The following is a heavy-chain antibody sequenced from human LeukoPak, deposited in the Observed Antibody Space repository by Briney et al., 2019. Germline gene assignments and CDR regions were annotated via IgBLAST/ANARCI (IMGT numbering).Heavy chain of an antibody. D-gene: IGHD2-2*01. CDR2: IYYSGST. Sequence: SETLSLTCTVSGGSISSSSYYWGWIRQPPGKGLEWIGSIYYSGSTYYNPSLKSRVTISVDTSKNQFSLKLSSVTAADTAVYYCARDGGGIYRSSTSCYLNWFDPWGQGTLVTVSS. CDR1: GGSISSSSYY. CDR3: ARDGGGIYRSSTSCYLNWFDP. V-gene: IGHV4-39*07. J-gene: IGHJ5*02.